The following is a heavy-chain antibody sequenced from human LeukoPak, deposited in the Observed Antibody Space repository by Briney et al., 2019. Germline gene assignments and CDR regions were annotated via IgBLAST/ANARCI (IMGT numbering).Heavy chain of an antibody. J-gene: IGHJ4*02. Sequence: GGSLRLSCAAPGFTFSSYAMSWVRQAPGRGLEWVSAISGSGGSTYYADSAKGRFTISRDNSKNTLYLQMNSLRAEDTAVYYCAREGYCSSTSCYREFDYWGQGTLVTVSS. V-gene: IGHV3-23*01. D-gene: IGHD2-2*01. CDR1: GFTFSSYA. CDR2: ISGSGGST. CDR3: AREGYCSSTSCYREFDY.